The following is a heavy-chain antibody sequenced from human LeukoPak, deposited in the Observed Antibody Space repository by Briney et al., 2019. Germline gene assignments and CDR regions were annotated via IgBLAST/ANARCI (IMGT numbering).Heavy chain of an antibody. CDR3: AKVPYCSSTSCYTPFDY. J-gene: IGHJ4*02. D-gene: IGHD2-2*02. V-gene: IGHV3-30*02. CDR2: IRYDGSNK. CDR1: GFTFSSYG. Sequence: PGGSLRLSCAASGFTFSSYGMHWVRQAPGKGLEWVAFIRYDGSNKYYADSVKGRFTISRDNSKNTLHLQMNSLRAEDTAVYYCAKVPYCSSTSCYTPFDYWGQGTLVTVSS.